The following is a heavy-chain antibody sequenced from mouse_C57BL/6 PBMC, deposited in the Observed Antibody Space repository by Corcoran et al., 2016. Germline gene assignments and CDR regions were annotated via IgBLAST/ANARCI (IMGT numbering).Heavy chain of an antibody. J-gene: IGHJ2*01. V-gene: IGHV9-3*01. Sequence: QIQLVQSGPELKKPGETVKISCKASGYTFTTYGMSWVKQAPGKGLKWRGWINTYSGVPTYADDFKGRFAFSLETSASTAYLQINNLKNEDTATQFCARGRNWDYFDYWGQGTTLTVSS. D-gene: IGHD4-1*01. CDR3: ARGRNWDYFDY. CDR1: GYTFTTYG. CDR2: INTYSGVP.